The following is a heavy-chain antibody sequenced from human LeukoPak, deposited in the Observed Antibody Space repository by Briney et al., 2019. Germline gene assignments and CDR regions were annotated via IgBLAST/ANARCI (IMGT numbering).Heavy chain of an antibody. V-gene: IGHV7-4-1*02. CDR3: ARDPGDDLVVPGDP. CDR2: INTNTGNP. CDR1: GYAFIDYA. D-gene: IGHD2-2*01. J-gene: IGHJ5*02. Sequence: ASVKVSCKASGYAFIDYAINWVRQAPGQGLEWMGWINTNTGNPTYAQGFTGRFVFSLDTSVSTTYLQISSLKAEDTAVYYCARDPGDDLVVPGDPWGQGTLVTVSS.